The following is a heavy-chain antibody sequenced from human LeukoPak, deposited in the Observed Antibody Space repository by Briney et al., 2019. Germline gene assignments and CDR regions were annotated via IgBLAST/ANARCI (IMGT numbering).Heavy chain of an antibody. CDR3: ASHQRPGYYYYMDV. J-gene: IGHJ6*03. D-gene: IGHD2-2*01. CDR1: GYTFTSYG. CDR2: ISAYNGNT. Sequence: GASVKVSCKASGYTFTSYGISWVRQAPGQGLEWMGWISAYNGNTNYAQKLQGRVTMTTDTSTSTAYMELRSLRSDDTAVYYCASHQRPGYYYYMDVWGKGTTVTVSS. V-gene: IGHV1-18*01.